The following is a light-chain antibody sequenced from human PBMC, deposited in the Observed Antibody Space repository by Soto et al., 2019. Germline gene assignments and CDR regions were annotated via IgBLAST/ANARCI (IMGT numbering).Light chain of an antibody. CDR3: QQRTNWPSST. Sequence: EIVLTQSPATLSLSPGERATLSCRASQSVRSYLAWYQQKPGQAPRLHIHDASSRDTGISARFSGSGSGTDFTLTISSLEPEYFAVYYCQQRTNWPSSTFGQGKRLEIK. CDR2: DAS. J-gene: IGKJ5*01. CDR1: QSVRSY. V-gene: IGKV3-11*01.